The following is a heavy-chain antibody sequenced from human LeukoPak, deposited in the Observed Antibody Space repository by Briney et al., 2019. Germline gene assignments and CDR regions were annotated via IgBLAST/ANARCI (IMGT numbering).Heavy chain of an antibody. V-gene: IGHV3-21*01. J-gene: IGHJ4*02. D-gene: IGHD3-9*01. CDR1: GFTFSSYS. CDR3: ARTYYDILTGYNPYFDY. Sequence: GGSLRLSCAASGFTFSSYSMNWVRQAPGKGLEWVSSISSSSSSYIYYADSMKGRFTISRDNAKNFLYLQMNSLRAGDTAVYYCARTYYDILTGYNPYFDYWGQGILVTVSS. CDR2: ISSSSSSYI.